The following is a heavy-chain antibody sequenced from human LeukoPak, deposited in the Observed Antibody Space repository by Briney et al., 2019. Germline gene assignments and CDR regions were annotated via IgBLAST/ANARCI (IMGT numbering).Heavy chain of an antibody. CDR2: ISYSGTT. V-gene: IGHV4-39*07. CDR1: GGSISSTSYY. Sequence: SETLSLTCTVSGGSISSTSYYWGWIRQPPGKGLEWIGSISYSGTTYYNPSLKSRVTIPVDTSKNQFSLKLSSVTAADTAVYYCARTQGTMTFDYWGQGTLVTVSS. D-gene: IGHD3-22*01. J-gene: IGHJ4*02. CDR3: ARTQGTMTFDY.